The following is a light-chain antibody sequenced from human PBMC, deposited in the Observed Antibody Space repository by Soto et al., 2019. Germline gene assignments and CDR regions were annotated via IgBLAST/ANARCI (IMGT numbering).Light chain of an antibody. CDR3: AAWDDSLNGVL. CDR2: SND. J-gene: IGLJ3*02. V-gene: IGLV1-44*01. CDR1: RSNIGSNT. Sequence: QSVLTQPPSASGTPGQRVSISCSGSRSNIGSNTVNWYQHLPGTAPRLLIYSNDQRPSGVPDRFSASKSGASASLAIIGLQSEDEADYYCAAWDDSLNGVLFGGGTKLTVL.